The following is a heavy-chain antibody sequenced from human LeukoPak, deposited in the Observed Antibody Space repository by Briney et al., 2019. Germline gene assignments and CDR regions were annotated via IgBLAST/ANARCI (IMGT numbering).Heavy chain of an antibody. Sequence: SETLSLTCTVSGGSISSYYWSWVRQPPGKGLEWLGYISYSGSINYNPSLKSRVIISVDKSKNQFSLKLTSVTAADTAVYYCARLQLRHCSRTSCANEFDYWGQGTLVTVSS. D-gene: IGHD2-2*01. CDR3: ARLQLRHCSRTSCANEFDY. V-gene: IGHV4-59*01. CDR1: GGSISSYY. J-gene: IGHJ4*02. CDR2: ISYSGSI.